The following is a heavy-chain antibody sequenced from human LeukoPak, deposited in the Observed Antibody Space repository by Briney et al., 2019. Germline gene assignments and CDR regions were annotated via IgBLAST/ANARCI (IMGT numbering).Heavy chain of an antibody. J-gene: IGHJ6*02. CDR2: TNHSGST. D-gene: IGHD3-10*01. CDR1: GGSFSGYY. CDR3: ARRLWFGALGGMDV. Sequence: PSETLSLTCAVYGGSFSGYYWSWLRQPPGKGLEWIGETNHSGSTNYNPSLKSRVTISVDTSKNQFSLKLSSVTAADTAVYYCARRLWFGALGGMDVWGQGTTVTVSS. V-gene: IGHV4-34*01.